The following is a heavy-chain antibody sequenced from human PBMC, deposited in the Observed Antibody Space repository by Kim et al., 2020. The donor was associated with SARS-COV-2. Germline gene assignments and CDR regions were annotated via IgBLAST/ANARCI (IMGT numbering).Heavy chain of an antibody. CDR3: ARSPRYSYGWDYDSSGYPGPYDY. J-gene: IGHJ4*02. Sequence: ASVKVSCKASGYTFTSYYMHWVRQAPGQGLEWMGIINPSGGSTSYAQKFQGRVTMTRDTSTSTVYMELSSLRSEDTAVYYCARSPRYSYGWDYDSSGYPGPYDYWGQGTLVTVSS. V-gene: IGHV1-46*01. D-gene: IGHD3-22*01. CDR2: INPSGGST. CDR1: GYTFTSYY.